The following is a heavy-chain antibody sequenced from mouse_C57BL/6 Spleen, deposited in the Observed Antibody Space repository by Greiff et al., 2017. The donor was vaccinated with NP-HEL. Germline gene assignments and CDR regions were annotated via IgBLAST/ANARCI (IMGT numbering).Heavy chain of an antibody. J-gene: IGHJ3*01. CDR2: ISYDGSN. CDR1: GYSITSGYY. D-gene: IGHD1-1*01. Sequence: EVKLQESGPGLVKPSQSLSLTCSVTGYSITSGYYWNWIRQFPGNKLEWMGYISYDGSNNYNPSLKNRISITRDTSKNQFFLKLNSVTTEDTATYYCASYYYGSPFAYWGQGTLVTVSA. V-gene: IGHV3-6*01. CDR3: ASYYYGSPFAY.